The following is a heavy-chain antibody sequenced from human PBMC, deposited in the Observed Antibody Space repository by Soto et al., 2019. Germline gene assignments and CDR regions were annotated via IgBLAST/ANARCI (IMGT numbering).Heavy chain of an antibody. CDR3: ARGDYYDTSGPFSDAFDI. D-gene: IGHD3-22*01. CDR1: GFTFNTYW. V-gene: IGHV3-7*04. CDR2: IKPDGSEK. J-gene: IGHJ3*02. Sequence: EVQLVESGGGLVQPGGSLRLSCAASGFTFNTYWMSWVRQAPGKGLEGVANIKPDGSEKGYVDSVKGRFTISRDNAKNSLYLQMNSLRAEDTAVYFCARGDYYDTSGPFSDAFDIWGQGTMVTVSS.